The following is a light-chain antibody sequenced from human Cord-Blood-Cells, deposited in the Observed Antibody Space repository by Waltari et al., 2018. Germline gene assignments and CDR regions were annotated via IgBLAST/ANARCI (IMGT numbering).Light chain of an antibody. J-gene: IGKJ2*02. V-gene: IGKV1-5*03. CDR1: QSISSW. CDR3: QQYNSYSPCT. CDR2: KAS. Sequence: DIQMTQSPSTLSASVADRVTITCRASQSISSWLAWYQQKPGKAPKLLIYKASSLESGVPSRFSGSGSGTEFTLTISSLQPDDFATYYCQQYNSYSPCTFGQGTKLEIK.